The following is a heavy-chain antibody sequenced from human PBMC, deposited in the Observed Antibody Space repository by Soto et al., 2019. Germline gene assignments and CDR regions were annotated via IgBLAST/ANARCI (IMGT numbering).Heavy chain of an antibody. Sequence: PGGSLRLSCAASGFTFSDYYMSWIRQAPGKGLEWISYISDSGNTIYYANSVKGRFTISRDNAKNSLYLQMNSLRAEDTAVYYCVRDRYSTGWHPFDYWGQGTLVTVSS. J-gene: IGHJ4*02. CDR2: ISDSGNTI. CDR3: VRDRYSTGWHPFDY. V-gene: IGHV3-11*01. CDR1: GFTFSDYY. D-gene: IGHD6-19*01.